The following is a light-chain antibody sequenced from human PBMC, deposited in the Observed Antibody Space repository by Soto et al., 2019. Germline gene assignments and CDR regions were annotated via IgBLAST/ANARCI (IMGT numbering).Light chain of an antibody. V-gene: IGKV3-20*01. J-gene: IGKJ1*01. CDR3: QHYGDSSWT. Sequence: EIVMTQSPATLSVSPGESATLSCRADRSVSDTLLTRFPPKPGQAPRLRIFGTSNRAPGIPDRFSGSGSGTDFTLTISRLEPDDFAVYYCQHYGDSSWTFGQGTKVDIK. CDR2: GTS. CDR1: RSVSDTL.